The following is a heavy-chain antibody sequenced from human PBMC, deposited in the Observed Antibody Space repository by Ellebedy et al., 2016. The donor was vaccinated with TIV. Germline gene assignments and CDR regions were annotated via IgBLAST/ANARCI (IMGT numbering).Heavy chain of an antibody. D-gene: IGHD5-18*01. CDR3: ARGGGPYSYGGNNWFDS. CDR2: ISSNGRDP. J-gene: IGHJ5*01. V-gene: IGHV3-30*19. CDR1: GFTFSTSG. Sequence: GESLKISCAASGFTFSTSGMHWVRQAPGKGLEWVAVISSNGRDPYFADSVNGRLTISRDNSRNTVYLQLNSVTLEDTAVYYCARGGGPYSYGGNNWFDSWGQGTLVTVSS.